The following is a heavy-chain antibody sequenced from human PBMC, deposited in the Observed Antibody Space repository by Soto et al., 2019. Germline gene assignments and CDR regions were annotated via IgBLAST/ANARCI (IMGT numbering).Heavy chain of an antibody. J-gene: IGHJ6*01. D-gene: IGHD6-13*01. CDR3: ARPLEQHQLGFSMDV. Sequence: RLSCAASGFTFSSYGMHWVRQAPGKGLEWVAVIWYDGSKIYYADSVKGRFTISRDNSKSTLYLQMNSLRAEDTAVYYCARPLEQHQLGFSMDVWGQGSPVTVSS. V-gene: IGHV3-33*01. CDR2: IWYDGSKI. CDR1: GFTFSSYG.